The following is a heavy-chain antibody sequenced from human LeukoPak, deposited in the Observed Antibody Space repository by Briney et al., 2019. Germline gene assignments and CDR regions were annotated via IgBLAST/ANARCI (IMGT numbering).Heavy chain of an antibody. D-gene: IGHD2/OR15-2a*01. CDR1: GFTFSSYS. CDR3: VKDRGGGIYYFDH. Sequence: TGGSLTLPCAASGFTFSSYSMNWVRPAPGKGLEWVASISSSSSYIYYAVSVKGRFTISGDNAKISLYLQMNSLIHEDTALYYCVKDRGGGIYYFDHWGQGSLVTVSS. V-gene: IGHV3-21*04. J-gene: IGHJ4*02. CDR2: ISSSSSYI.